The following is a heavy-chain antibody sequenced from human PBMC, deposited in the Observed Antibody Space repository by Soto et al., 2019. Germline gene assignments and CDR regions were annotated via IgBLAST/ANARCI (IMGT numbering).Heavy chain of an antibody. V-gene: IGHV4-31*01. J-gene: IGHJ4*02. CDR2: IYYTGST. CDR3: ARDSGYDSKSFDY. CDR1: GGSISTGGYY. Sequence: QVQLQESGPGLAKPSQTLSPPCTVSGGSISTGGYYWSWIRQHPGKGLEWIGYIYYTGSTYYNPSLKSLITISVDTSKNQFSLRLSSVTAADTAVYYCARDSGYDSKSFDYWGQGTLVTVSS. D-gene: IGHD5-12*01.